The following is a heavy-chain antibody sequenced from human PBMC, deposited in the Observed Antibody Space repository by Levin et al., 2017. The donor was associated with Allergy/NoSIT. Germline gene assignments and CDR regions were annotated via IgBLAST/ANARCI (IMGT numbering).Heavy chain of an antibody. D-gene: IGHD1-26*01. CDR2: IYYSGST. Sequence: GSLRLSCTVSGVSISSYYWSWIRQPPGKGLEWIGYIYYSGSTNYNPSLKSRVTISVDTSKNQFSLKLSSVTAADTAVYYCARSSWELPGEAFDIWGQGTMVTVSS. CDR3: ARSSWELPGEAFDI. CDR1: GVSISSYY. J-gene: IGHJ3*02. V-gene: IGHV4-59*01.